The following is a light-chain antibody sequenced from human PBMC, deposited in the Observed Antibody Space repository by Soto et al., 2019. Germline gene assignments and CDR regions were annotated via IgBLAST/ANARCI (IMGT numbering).Light chain of an antibody. J-gene: IGKJ4*01. Sequence: EIVMTQSPVTLSVSPGERAALSCRASQSVGSRLAWYQQKPGQGPRLLMYATSTRGTGIPARFSGSGSGTEFTLTISSLQSEDFAVYYCQQYNDWPLTFGGGTKVEIK. CDR2: ATS. V-gene: IGKV3-15*01. CDR3: QQYNDWPLT. CDR1: QSVGSR.